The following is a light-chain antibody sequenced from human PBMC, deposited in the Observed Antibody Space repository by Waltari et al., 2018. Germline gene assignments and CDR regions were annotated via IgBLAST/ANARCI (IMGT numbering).Light chain of an antibody. V-gene: IGLV6-57*01. J-gene: IGLJ2*01. CDR2: EDH. CDR1: SGSAANKH. CDR3: QSYDKSRVV. Sequence: FMLTQPHSVTASPGKQVTVSCTRTSGSAANKHATCYQLRPGSSPTTVLYEDHKRPSGVPDRFSGASDTSSNSASLIISGLRAEDEADYYCQSYDKSRVVFGGGTKVTVL.